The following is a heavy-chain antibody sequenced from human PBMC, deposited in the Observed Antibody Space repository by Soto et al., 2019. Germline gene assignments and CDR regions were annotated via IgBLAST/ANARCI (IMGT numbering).Heavy chain of an antibody. J-gene: IGHJ6*02. D-gene: IGHD3-9*01. V-gene: IGHV1-69*13. CDR3: ARCGYYDTSGSRNYHYYGMNV. CDR1: GGTFSSYA. Sequence: SVKVSCKASGGTFSSYAISWVRQAPGQGLEWMGGIIPIFGTANYAQKFQGRVTITADESTSTAYMELSSLRSEDTATYFCARCGYYDTSGSRNYHYYGMNVWGQGTTVTVSS. CDR2: IIPIFGTA.